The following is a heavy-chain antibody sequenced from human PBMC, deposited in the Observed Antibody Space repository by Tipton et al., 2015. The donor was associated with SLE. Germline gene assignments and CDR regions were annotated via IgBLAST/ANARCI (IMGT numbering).Heavy chain of an antibody. V-gene: IGHV3-43*01. Sequence: SLRLSCAASGFMFSSYTMHWVRQAPGKGLEWVSLISWDGGSTYYADSVKGRFTISRDNSTNSLYLQMNSLRTEDTALYYCAKDLLGGSFDIWGQGTMVIVSS. J-gene: IGHJ3*02. CDR1: GFMFSSYT. CDR3: AKDLLGGSFDI. CDR2: ISWDGGST. D-gene: IGHD3-10*01.